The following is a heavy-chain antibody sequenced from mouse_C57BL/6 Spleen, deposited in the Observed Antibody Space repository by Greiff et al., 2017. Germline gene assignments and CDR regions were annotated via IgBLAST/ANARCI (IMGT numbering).Heavy chain of an antibody. CDR1: GYTFTSYD. CDR2: IYPRDGSP. V-gene: IGHV1-85*01. J-gene: IGHJ2*01. D-gene: IGHD1-1*01. Sequence: QVQLKQSGPELVKPGASVKLSCKASGYTFTSYDINWVKQRPGQGLEWIGWIYPRDGSPKYNEKFKGKATLTVDTSSSTAYMELHSLTSEDSAVYFCARSLYGGEYFDYWGQGTTLTVSS. CDR3: ARSLYGGEYFDY.